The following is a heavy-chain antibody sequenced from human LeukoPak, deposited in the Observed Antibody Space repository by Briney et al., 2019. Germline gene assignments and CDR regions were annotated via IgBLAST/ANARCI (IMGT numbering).Heavy chain of an antibody. Sequence: SETLSLTCTVSGGSISSYYRSWIRQPAGKGLEWIGRIYTSGSTNYNPSLKSRVTMSVDTSKNQFSLKLSSVTAADTAVYYCAREGVRGSDAFDIWGQGTMVTVSS. CDR1: GGSISSYY. V-gene: IGHV4-4*07. CDR2: IYTSGST. CDR3: AREGVRGSDAFDI. J-gene: IGHJ3*02. D-gene: IGHD3-10*01.